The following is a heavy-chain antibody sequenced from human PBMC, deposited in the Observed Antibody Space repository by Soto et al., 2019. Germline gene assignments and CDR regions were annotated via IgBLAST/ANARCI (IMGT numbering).Heavy chain of an antibody. J-gene: IGHJ4*02. CDR1: RFTFSTYE. CDR3: VRYCSTTLCNGVATISFDY. CDR2: ISSSGNTV. D-gene: IGHD2-2*01. Sequence: PGGSLRLSCAASRFTFSTYEMNWVRQAPGKGLEWVSYISSSGNTVYYADSVKGRFTISRDNTRNSLYLQMNSLRDEDTALYYCVRYCSTTLCNGVATISFDYWGQGALVNVSS. V-gene: IGHV3-48*03.